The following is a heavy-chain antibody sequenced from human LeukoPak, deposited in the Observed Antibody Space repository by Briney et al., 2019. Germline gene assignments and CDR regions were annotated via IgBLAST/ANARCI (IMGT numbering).Heavy chain of an antibody. V-gene: IGHV4-34*01. CDR1: GGSLSGYY. J-gene: IGHJ3*02. Sequence: SETLSLTCAVYGGSLSGYYWSWIRQPPGKGLEWIGEINHSGSTNYNPSLKSRVTISVDTSKNQFSLKLSSVTAADTAVYYCARSPQNAFDIWGQGTMVTVSS. CDR3: ARSPQNAFDI. CDR2: INHSGST.